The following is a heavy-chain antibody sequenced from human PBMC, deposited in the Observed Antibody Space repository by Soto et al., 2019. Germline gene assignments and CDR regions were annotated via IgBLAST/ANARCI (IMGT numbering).Heavy chain of an antibody. CDR2: IDPKNGGT. D-gene: IGHD3-10*01. J-gene: IGHJ4*02. CDR3: GRDDYGIFPY. CDR1: GYSISAYY. V-gene: IGHV1-2*02. Sequence: ASVKVSCKASGYSISAYYIHWVRQAPGQGLEWMGWIDPKNGGTVSAQKFQGRLTMTRDTSISTVYMDLSGLTSDDTALYYCGRDDYGIFPYWGQGSLVTVS.